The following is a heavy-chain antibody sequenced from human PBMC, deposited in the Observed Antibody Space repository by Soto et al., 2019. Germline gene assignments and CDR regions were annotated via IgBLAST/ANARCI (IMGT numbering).Heavy chain of an antibody. V-gene: IGHV4-39*02. D-gene: IGHD3-16*01. CDR1: GGSISSISHS. J-gene: IGHJ4*02. CDR2: IFYNGIT. CDR3: SRLVKGTQYDLDF. Sequence: NPSETMSLTCTVSGGSISSISHSWGWIRQSPGQGLEWIGNIFYNGITYYNSSLKTRVTISADTSKNHFSLKLRSVTVADTAVYSCSRLVKGTQYDLDFWGQGSLVTVSS.